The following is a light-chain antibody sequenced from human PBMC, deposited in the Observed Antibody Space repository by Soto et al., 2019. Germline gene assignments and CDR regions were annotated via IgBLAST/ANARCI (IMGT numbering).Light chain of an antibody. J-gene: IGKJ1*01. CDR2: GAS. V-gene: IGKV3-20*01. CDR3: QQYGNSQWT. CDR1: QSVDSSY. Sequence: EFGLTQSPGTLSLSPGERATLSCRASQSVDSSYLAWYQQKPGQAPRLLIYGASNRATGIPDRFSGSGSGTDFTLTIRRLEPEDFAVYYCQQYGNSQWTFGQGTKVESK.